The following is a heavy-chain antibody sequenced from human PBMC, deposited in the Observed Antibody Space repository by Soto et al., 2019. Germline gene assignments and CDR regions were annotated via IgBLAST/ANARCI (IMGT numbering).Heavy chain of an antibody. CDR3: AKIDAFDI. CDR2: MSWNSGSI. V-gene: IGHV3-9*01. J-gene: IGHJ3*02. Sequence: EVQLVESGGGLVQPGRSLRLSCAASGFTFDDYAMHWVRQAPGKGLEWVSGMSWNSGSIGYADSVKGRFTISRDNAKNSLYLQMNSLRAEDTALYYCAKIDAFDIGGQGTMVTVSS. CDR1: GFTFDDYA.